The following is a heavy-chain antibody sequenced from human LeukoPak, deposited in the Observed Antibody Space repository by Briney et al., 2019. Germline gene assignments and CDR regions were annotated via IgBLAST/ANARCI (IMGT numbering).Heavy chain of an antibody. CDR3: ASQADSAYGDYN. V-gene: IGHV3-74*01. Sequence: GGSLRLSCVVSGFTVSSNYMSWVRQAPGKGLVWVARIKGDESYTFYADSVKGRFTISRDNAKNTLYLQMNSLRAEDTAVYYCASQADSAYGDYNWGQGTLVTVSS. D-gene: IGHD4-17*01. J-gene: IGHJ4*02. CDR1: GFTVSSNY. CDR2: IKGDESYT.